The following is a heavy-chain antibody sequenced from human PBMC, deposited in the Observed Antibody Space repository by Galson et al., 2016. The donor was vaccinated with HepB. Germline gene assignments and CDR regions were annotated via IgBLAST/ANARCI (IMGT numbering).Heavy chain of an antibody. Sequence: SVKVSCKASGYTFISSPISWVRQAPGQGLEWMGGIIPIFGTASYAQKFQGSVTITADESTSTAYMELSSLRSEDTAVYYCARGGYWGGDCYSRPFDYWGQGTLVTVSS. CDR2: IIPIFGTA. CDR1: GYTFISSP. D-gene: IGHD2-21*02. CDR3: ARGGYWGGDCYSRPFDY. V-gene: IGHV1-69*13. J-gene: IGHJ4*02.